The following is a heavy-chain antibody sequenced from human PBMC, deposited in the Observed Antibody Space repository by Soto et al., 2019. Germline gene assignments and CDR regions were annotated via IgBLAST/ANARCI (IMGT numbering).Heavy chain of an antibody. V-gene: IGHV1-69*02. CDR3: AIEVLSGYDSFNRPSAFDI. CDR1: GGTFSSYT. CDR2: IIPILGIA. D-gene: IGHD5-12*01. J-gene: IGHJ3*02. Sequence: SVKVSCKASGGTFSSYTISWVRQAPGQGLEWMGRIIPILGIANYAQKFQGRVTITADNSTSTAYMELSSLRSEDTAVYFCAIEVLSGYDSFNRPSAFDIWGQGTMVTVSS.